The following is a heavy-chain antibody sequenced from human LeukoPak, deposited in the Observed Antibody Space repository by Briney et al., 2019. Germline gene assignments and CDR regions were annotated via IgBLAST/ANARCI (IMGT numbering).Heavy chain of an antibody. Sequence: GGSLRLSCAASGFTFSSYWMSWVRQAPGKGLEWVAFIRYDGSNKLYADSVKGRFTISRDNSKNTLYLHINSLRAEDTAVYYCVKASAMIVVVTKHFDYWGQGTLVTVSS. CDR1: GFTFSSYW. V-gene: IGHV3-30*02. D-gene: IGHD3-22*01. J-gene: IGHJ4*02. CDR2: IRYDGSNK. CDR3: VKASAMIVVVTKHFDY.